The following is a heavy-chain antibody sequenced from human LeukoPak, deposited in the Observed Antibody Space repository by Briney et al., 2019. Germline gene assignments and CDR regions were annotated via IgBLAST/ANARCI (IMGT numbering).Heavy chain of an antibody. D-gene: IGHD7-27*01. J-gene: IGHJ4*02. CDR3: AKDSANWGRHYDY. CDR2: ISYDGSNK. CDR1: GFTFSSYA. Sequence: GGSLRLSCAASGFTFSSYAMHWVRQAPGKGLEWVAVISYDGSNKYYADSVKGRFTISRDNSKNTLYLQMNSLRAEDTAIYYCAKDSANWGRHYDYWGQGTLVTVSS. V-gene: IGHV3-30-3*01.